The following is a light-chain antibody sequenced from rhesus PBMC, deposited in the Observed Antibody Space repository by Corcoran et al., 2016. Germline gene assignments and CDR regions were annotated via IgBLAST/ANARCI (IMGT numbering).Light chain of an antibody. CDR3: QQGNKAPYS. Sequence: DIQMTQSPSSLSASAGDKVTITCRASQGISICFAWYQQKPGNAPKLLIYAATSLKMGVPSRFSGNGSGTDYPLTCSSLRPEDLATYYCQQGNKAPYSFGQGTKVEIK. J-gene: IGKJ2*01. V-gene: IGKV1-18*01. CDR1: QGISIC. CDR2: AAT.